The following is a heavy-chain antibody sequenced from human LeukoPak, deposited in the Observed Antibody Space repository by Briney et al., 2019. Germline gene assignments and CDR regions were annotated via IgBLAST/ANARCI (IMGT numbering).Heavy chain of an antibody. D-gene: IGHD2-2*01. CDR3: AKGGSPSCYSSSGY. J-gene: IGHJ4*02. CDR2: ICGSDGSR. V-gene: IGHV3-23*01. Sequence: GGSLRLSCAASGFTFSTYAMSWVRQAPGKGLEWVSAICGSDGSRYYADSVKGRFTTSRDNSKNTLYLQMNSLRGEDTAVYYCAKGGSPSCYSSSGYWGQGTLVTVSS. CDR1: GFTFSTYA.